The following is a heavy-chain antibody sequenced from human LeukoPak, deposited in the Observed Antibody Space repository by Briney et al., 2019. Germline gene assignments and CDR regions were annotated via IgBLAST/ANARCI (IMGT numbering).Heavy chain of an antibody. J-gene: IGHJ6*03. D-gene: IGHD6-13*01. CDR3: ARDLRQQLARARGTYYYYYMDV. CDR1: GGSISSHY. CDR2: IYYSGST. V-gene: IGHV4-59*11. Sequence: SETLSLTCTVSGGSISSHYWSWIRQPPGKGLEWSGYIYYSGSTNYTPSLTSRVTISVDTSKDQFSLKLSSVTAADTAVYYCARDLRQQLARARGTYYYYYMDVWGKGTTVTVSS.